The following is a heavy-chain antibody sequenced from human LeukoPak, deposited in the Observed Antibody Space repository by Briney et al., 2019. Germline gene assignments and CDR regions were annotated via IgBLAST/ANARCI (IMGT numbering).Heavy chain of an antibody. D-gene: IGHD3-10*01. CDR1: GGSISSGNCY. J-gene: IGHJ4*02. V-gene: IGHV4-30-4*01. Sequence: PSETLSLTCTVSGGSISSGNCYWSWIRQPPGKGREWIGYIYYSGTTYYNPSLKSRVTISVDTSKNQFSLKLSSVTAADTAVYYCARVSRVSPGVDYWGQGTLVTVSS. CDR3: ARVSRVSPGVDY. CDR2: IYYSGTT.